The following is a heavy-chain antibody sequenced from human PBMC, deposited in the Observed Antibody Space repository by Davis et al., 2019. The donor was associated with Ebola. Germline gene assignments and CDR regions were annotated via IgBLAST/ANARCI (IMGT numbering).Heavy chain of an antibody. J-gene: IGHJ6*02. CDR1: GFTFSSYW. CDR2: IKQDGSEK. D-gene: IGHD3-3*01. Sequence: GGSLRLSCAASGFTFSSYWMSWVRQAPGKGLEWVANIKQDGSEKYYVDSVKGRFTISRDNAKNSLYLQMNSLRAEDTAVYYCAREAVTIFGVDYYYYYGMDVWGQGATVTVSS. CDR3: AREAVTIFGVDYYYYYGMDV. V-gene: IGHV3-7*01.